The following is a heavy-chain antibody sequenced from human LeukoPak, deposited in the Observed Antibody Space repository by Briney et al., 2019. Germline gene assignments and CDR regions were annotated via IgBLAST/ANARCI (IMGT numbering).Heavy chain of an antibody. CDR2: ISYDGSNK. Sequence: GGSLRLSCVGSGFTFGEYGMHWVRQVPGKGLEWVAVISYDGSNKYYADSVKGRFTISRDNSKNTLYLQMNSLRAEDTAVYYCARTDYSGYVVSWGQGTLVTVSS. V-gene: IGHV3-30*03. CDR1: GFTFGEYG. J-gene: IGHJ4*02. CDR3: ARTDYSGYVVS. D-gene: IGHD5-12*01.